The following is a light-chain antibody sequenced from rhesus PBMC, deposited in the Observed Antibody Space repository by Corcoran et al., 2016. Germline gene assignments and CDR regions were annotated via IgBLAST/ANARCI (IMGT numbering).Light chain of an antibody. CDR3: QQYDDLPFT. J-gene: IGKJ3*01. Sequence: DIQMTQSPSSLSASVGDKVTITCHASQGLRSWLAWYQQKPRKAPKPLIYAASRLKSGGPSRFRCSGSGTDYTLTISSLQPEDFATYYCQQYDDLPFTFGPGTKLDIK. CDR2: AAS. CDR1: QGLRSW. V-gene: IGKV1-19*01.